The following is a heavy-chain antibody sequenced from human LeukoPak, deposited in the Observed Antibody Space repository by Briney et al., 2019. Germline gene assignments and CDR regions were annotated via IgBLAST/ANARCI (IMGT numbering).Heavy chain of an antibody. CDR3: ARGTYYYDSSGYYYGY. CDR2: ISSSSSTI. CDR1: GFTFSSYS. J-gene: IGHJ4*02. V-gene: IGHV3-48*01. Sequence: GGSPRLSCAASGFTFSSYSMNWVRQAPGKGLEWVSYISSSSSTIYYADSVKGRFTISRDNAKNSLYLQMNSLRAEDTAVYYCARGTYYYDSSGYYYGYWGQGTLVTVSS. D-gene: IGHD3-22*01.